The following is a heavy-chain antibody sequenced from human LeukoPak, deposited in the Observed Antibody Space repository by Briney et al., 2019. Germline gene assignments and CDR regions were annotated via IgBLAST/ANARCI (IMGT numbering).Heavy chain of an antibody. J-gene: IGHJ4*02. CDR3: ARDTGIAVAGTGDFDY. CDR2: ISGYNGKT. CDR1: GYTFTNYG. Sequence: GASVKVSCKASGYTFTNYGISWVRQAPGQGLEWMGWISGYNGKTNYAQKLQGRVTMTTDTSTSTAYMELRSLRSDDTAVYYSARDTGIAVAGTGDFDYWGQGTLVTVSS. V-gene: IGHV1-18*01. D-gene: IGHD6-13*01.